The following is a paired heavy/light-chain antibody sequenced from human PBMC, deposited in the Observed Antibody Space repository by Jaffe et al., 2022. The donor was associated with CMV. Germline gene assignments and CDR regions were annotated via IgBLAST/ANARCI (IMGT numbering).Light chain of an antibody. J-gene: IGKJ1*01. CDR1: QTVLSW. V-gene: IGKV1-5*03. CDR3: QQYNSFSRTFGQ. CDR2: KTS. Sequence: DIQMTQSPSTLSASVGDRVTITCRASQTVLSWLAWYQQKPGKAPELLIYKTSNLQSGVPSRFSGSGFGTEFTLTISSLHPDDFATYYCQQYNSFSRTFGQFGQGTKVEIK.
Heavy chain of an antibody. V-gene: IGHV3-11*06. J-gene: IGHJ2*01. Sequence: QVQLVESGGGLVKPGGSLRLSCAASGFTFSDYYMTWIRQAPGKGLEWVSYISGNSASTDYADSVKGRFTISRDNAKNSLFLQMNSLRAGDTAVYYCVRDRDTPPWYFDLWGRGTQVTVSS. CDR2: ISGNSAST. CDR1: GFTFSDYY. CDR3: VRDRDTPPWYFDL.